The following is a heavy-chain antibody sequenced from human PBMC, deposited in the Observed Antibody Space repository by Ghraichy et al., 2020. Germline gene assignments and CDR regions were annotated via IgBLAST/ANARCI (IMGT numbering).Heavy chain of an antibody. V-gene: IGHV3-23*01. CDR3: ASGYSYGGPY. Sequence: GGSLRLSCAACGFTFISYAMSWVRQAPGKGLEWVSAISGSGGNTYYADSVKGRFTISRDNSRNTLYLQMNSLRAEDTAVYYCASGYSYGGPYWGQGTLVTVSS. J-gene: IGHJ4*02. CDR2: ISGSGGNT. D-gene: IGHD5-18*01. CDR1: GFTFISYA.